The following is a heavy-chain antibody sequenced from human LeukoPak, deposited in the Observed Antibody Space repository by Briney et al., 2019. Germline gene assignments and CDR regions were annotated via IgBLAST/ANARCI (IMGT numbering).Heavy chain of an antibody. D-gene: IGHD2-15*01. V-gene: IGHV3-11*04. Sequence: SGGSLRLSCAASGFTFSDYYMSWIRQAPGKGLEWVSYIISSGSTIYYADSVKGRFTISRDNAKNSLYLQVNSLRAEDTAVYYCARDMGDCSGGSCDHYFDYWGQGTLVTVSS. J-gene: IGHJ4*02. CDR2: IISSGSTI. CDR3: ARDMGDCSGGSCDHYFDY. CDR1: GFTFSDYY.